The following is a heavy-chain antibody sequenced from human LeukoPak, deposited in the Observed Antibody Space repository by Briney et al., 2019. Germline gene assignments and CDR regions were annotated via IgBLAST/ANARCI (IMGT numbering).Heavy chain of an antibody. Sequence: GASVTVSCKASGYTFTGYYMHWVRQAPGQGLKWMGWINPNSGGTNYAQKFQGRGTMTRDTSITKAYLELSSLRSDDTAGYYCANWNCSSASCSHYWGQGTLVTVSS. CDR2: INPNSGGT. CDR1: GYTFTGYY. J-gene: IGHJ4*02. CDR3: ANWNCSSASCSHY. V-gene: IGHV1-2*02. D-gene: IGHD2-2*01.